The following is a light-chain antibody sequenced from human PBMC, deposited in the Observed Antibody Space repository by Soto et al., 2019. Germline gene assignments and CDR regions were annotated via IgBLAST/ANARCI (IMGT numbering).Light chain of an antibody. Sequence: QSVLTQPPSASGTPGQRVTISCSGGSSNIGSNTVNWYQQLPGTAPNLLIYSNNQRLSGVPDRFSGSKSGTSASLAISGLQSEDEADYYCAAWDDSLNAVVFGGGTKLTVL. CDR1: SSNIGSNT. CDR3: AAWDDSLNAVV. CDR2: SNN. J-gene: IGLJ2*01. V-gene: IGLV1-44*01.